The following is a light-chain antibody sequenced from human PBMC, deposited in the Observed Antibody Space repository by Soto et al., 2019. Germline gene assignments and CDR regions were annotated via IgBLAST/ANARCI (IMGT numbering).Light chain of an antibody. CDR3: QQANSFPWA. CDR2: AAS. J-gene: IGKJ1*01. V-gene: IGKV1-12*01. Sequence: DIQMTQSPSSVSASVGDRVTMTCRASQGISSWLVWYQQKPGKAPKLLIYAASSLQSGVPSRFSGSGSGTEFTLTIICLQPEDLATYYCQQANSFPWAFGQGTKVDIK. CDR1: QGISSW.